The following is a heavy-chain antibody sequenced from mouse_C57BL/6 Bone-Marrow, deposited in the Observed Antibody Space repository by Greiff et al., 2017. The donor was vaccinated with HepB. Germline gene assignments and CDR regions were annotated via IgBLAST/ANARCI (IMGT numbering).Heavy chain of an antibody. J-gene: IGHJ4*01. D-gene: IGHD3-3*01. Sequence: VKLQQPGAELVMPGASVKLSCKASGYTFTSYWMHWVKQRPGQGLEWIGEIDPSDSYTNYNQKFKGKSTLTVDKSSSTAYMQLSSLTSEDSAVYYCARPGRGYAMDYWGQGTSVTVSS. CDR3: ARPGRGYAMDY. V-gene: IGHV1-69*01. CDR2: IDPSDSYT. CDR1: GYTFTSYW.